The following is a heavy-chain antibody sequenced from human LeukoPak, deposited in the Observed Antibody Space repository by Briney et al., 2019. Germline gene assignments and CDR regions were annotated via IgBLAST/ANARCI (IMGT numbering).Heavy chain of an antibody. V-gene: IGHV4-39*07. CDR3: ARPRIVVVPAAEGSGAFDI. Sequence: PSETLSLTCTVSGGSITNGNFYWTWIRQSPGKGLEWIGEIDHSGSTNYNPSLKSRLTISVDTSKNQFSLKLSSLTAADTAVYYCARPRIVVVPAAEGSGAFDIWGQGTMVTVSS. J-gene: IGHJ3*02. CDR1: GGSITNGNFY. D-gene: IGHD2-2*01. CDR2: IDHSGST.